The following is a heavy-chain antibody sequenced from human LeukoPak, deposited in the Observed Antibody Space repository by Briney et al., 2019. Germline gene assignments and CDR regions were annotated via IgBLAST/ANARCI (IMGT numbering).Heavy chain of an antibody. Sequence: GGSLRLSCAASGFTFDDYAMHWVRQAPGQGLEWVSGISWNSGSIGYADSVKGRFTISRDNAKNSLYLQMNSLRADDTALYYCAKDITSGSSWYFDYWGQGTLVTVSS. D-gene: IGHD6-13*01. V-gene: IGHV3-9*01. CDR2: ISWNSGSI. CDR1: GFTFDDYA. J-gene: IGHJ4*02. CDR3: AKDITSGSSWYFDY.